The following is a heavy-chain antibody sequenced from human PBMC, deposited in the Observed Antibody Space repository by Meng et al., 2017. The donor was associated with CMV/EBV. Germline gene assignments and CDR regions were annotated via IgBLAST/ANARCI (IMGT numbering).Heavy chain of an antibody. CDR1: GGSISSGDDY. CDR3: ARVGRTSCYDY. V-gene: IGHV4-30-4*08. D-gene: IGHD2-2*01. Sequence: QGQMHGSGPGLVKPSQTLSLTCTVSGGSISSGDDYWSWVRQPPGKGLEWIGYIYYSGSTYYNPSLKSRVTISVDTSKNQFSLKLSSVTAADTAVYYCARVGRTSCYDYWGQGTLVTVSS. CDR2: IYYSGST. J-gene: IGHJ4*02.